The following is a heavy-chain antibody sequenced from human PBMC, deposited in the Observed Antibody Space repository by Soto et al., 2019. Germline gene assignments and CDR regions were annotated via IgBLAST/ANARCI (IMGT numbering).Heavy chain of an antibody. Sequence: SETLSLTCTVSGGSMNNYYWSWIRQPPGEGLEWIAYISHSGTTNYNPSLKSRVTISVDTPKNQFSLKLSSVTAADTAVYYCARVGYDILTGYYEGHNWFDPWGQGTLVTVSS. CDR1: GGSMNNYY. D-gene: IGHD3-9*01. V-gene: IGHV4-59*01. J-gene: IGHJ5*02. CDR2: ISHSGTT. CDR3: ARVGYDILTGYYEGHNWFDP.